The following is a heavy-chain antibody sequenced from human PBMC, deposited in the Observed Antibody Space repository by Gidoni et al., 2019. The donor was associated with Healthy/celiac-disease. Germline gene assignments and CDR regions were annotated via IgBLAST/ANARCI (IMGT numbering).Heavy chain of an antibody. CDR3: TRHSDTAMCHRYYYHYMDV. D-gene: IGHD5-18*01. Sequence: EVQLVESGGGLVQPGGSLKHSCADSGVTFSGAGIDWVRQASGKGLEWVGRIRSKANSYATAYAPTVKRRFTISRDDSKNTAYLQMNSLKTEDTAVYDSTRHSDTAMCHRYYYHYMDVWGKGTTVTVSS. V-gene: IGHV3-73*01. CDR1: GVTFSGAG. J-gene: IGHJ6*03. CDR2: IRSKANSYAT.